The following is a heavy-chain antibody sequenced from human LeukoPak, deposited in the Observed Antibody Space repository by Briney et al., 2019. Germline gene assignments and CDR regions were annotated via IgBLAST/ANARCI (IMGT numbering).Heavy chain of an antibody. CDR1: GFTFSSYG. J-gene: IGHJ4*02. CDR3: AKPHYGDYVVFDY. CDR2: IWYDGSNK. V-gene: IGHV3-33*06. D-gene: IGHD4-17*01. Sequence: GGSLRLSCAASGFTFSSYGMHWVRQAPGKGLEWVAVIWYDGSNKYYADSVKGRFTISRDNSKNTLYLQMNSLRAEDTAVYYCAKPHYGDYVVFDYWGQGTLVTVSP.